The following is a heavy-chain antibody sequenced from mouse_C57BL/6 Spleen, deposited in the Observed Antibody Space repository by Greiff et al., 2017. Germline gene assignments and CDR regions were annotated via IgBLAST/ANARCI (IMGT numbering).Heavy chain of an antibody. V-gene: IGHV1-69*01. CDR2: IDPSDSYT. Sequence: QVHVKQPGAELVMPGASVKLSCKASGYTFTSYWMHWVKQRPGQGLEWIGEIDPSDSYTNYNQKFKGKSTLTVDKSSSTAYMQLSSLTSEDSAVYYCARSLITTVVAYWYFDVWGTGTTVTVSS. CDR3: ARSLITTVVAYWYFDV. CDR1: GYTFTSYW. J-gene: IGHJ1*03. D-gene: IGHD1-1*01.